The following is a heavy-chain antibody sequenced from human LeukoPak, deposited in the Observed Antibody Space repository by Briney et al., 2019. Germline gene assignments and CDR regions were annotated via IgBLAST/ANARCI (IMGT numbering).Heavy chain of an antibody. CDR2: INHSGST. Sequence: SETLSLTCAVYGGSFSGYYWSWIRQPPGKGLEWIGEINHSGSTNYNPSLKSRVTISVDTSKNQFSLKLSSVTAADTAVYYCARGKPAYGGNSVDYWGQGTLVTVSS. J-gene: IGHJ4*02. CDR1: GGSFSGYY. CDR3: ARGKPAYGGNSVDY. D-gene: IGHD4-23*01. V-gene: IGHV4-34*01.